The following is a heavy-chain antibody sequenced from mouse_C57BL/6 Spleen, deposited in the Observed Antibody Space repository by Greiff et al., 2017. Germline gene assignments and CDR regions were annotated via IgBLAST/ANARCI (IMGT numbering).Heavy chain of an antibody. J-gene: IGHJ2*01. V-gene: IGHV1-52*01. CDR3: ARGGSSGPDY. CDR1: GYTFTSYW. Sequence: VQLQQPGAELVRPGSSVKLSCKASGYTFTSYWMHWVKQRPIQGLEWIGNIDPSDSETHYNQKFKDKATLTVDKSSSTAYMQLSSLTSEDSAVYYCARGGSSGPDYWGQGTTLTVSS. CDR2: IDPSDSET. D-gene: IGHD3-2*02.